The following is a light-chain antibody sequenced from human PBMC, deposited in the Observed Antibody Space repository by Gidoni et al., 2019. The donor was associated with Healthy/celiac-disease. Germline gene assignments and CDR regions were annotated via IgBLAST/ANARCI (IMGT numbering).Light chain of an antibody. CDR3: QQRSNWPPL. V-gene: IGKV3-11*01. J-gene: IGKJ4*01. CDR2: DAS. Sequence: EIVLPQSPATLSLSPGERATLSCRASQSVSSYLAWYQQKPGQAPRLLIYDASNRATGIPARFSGSGSGTDFTLTISSLEPEDFAVYYCQQRSNWPPLFGGXTKVEIK. CDR1: QSVSSY.